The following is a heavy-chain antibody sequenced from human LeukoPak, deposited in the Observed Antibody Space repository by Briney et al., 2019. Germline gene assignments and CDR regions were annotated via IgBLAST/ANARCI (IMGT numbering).Heavy chain of an antibody. J-gene: IGHJ4*02. Sequence: GGSLRLSCAASAFTFTNYDFHWVRQAPGKGLEWVAFIRHDGSDKYYADSVKGRFTISRENSKNTLYLQMNSLRVEDTAVYYCAKGDYWGQGTLVTVSS. V-gene: IGHV3-30*02. CDR2: IRHDGSDK. CDR1: AFTFTNYD. CDR3: AKGDY.